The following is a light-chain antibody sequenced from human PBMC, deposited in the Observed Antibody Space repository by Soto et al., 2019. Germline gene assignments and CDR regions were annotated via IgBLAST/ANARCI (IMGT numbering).Light chain of an antibody. CDR2: GAS. J-gene: IGKJ4*01. V-gene: IGKV1-9*01. CDR1: RAINNF. CDR3: QHLNSYST. Sequence: DIQLTQSPSFLSASVGDRVTITCRASRAINNFLAWYQQQPGKAPNLLIFGASTLQSGVPSRFSGSGSGTEFTLTISSLQPEDFATYYCQHLNSYSTFGGGTKVEIK.